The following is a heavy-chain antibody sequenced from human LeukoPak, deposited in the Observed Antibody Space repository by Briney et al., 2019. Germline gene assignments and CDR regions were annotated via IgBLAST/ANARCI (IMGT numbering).Heavy chain of an antibody. D-gene: IGHD3-9*01. J-gene: IGHJ4*02. CDR2: IYSGGST. V-gene: IGHV3-66*02. CDR3: ARDSDWAYFDY. CDR1: GFTVSSNY. Sequence: RGSLRLSCAASGFTVSSNYMSWVRQAPGKGLEWVSVIYSGGSTYYADSVKGRFTISRDDSKNTLYLQMNSLRAEDTAVYYCARDSDWAYFDYWGQGTLVTVSS.